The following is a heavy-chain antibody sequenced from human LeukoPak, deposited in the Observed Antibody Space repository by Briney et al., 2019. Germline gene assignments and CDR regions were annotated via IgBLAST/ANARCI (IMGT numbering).Heavy chain of an antibody. CDR1: GFTFNYYW. J-gene: IGHJ6*03. V-gene: IGHV3-7*01. D-gene: IGHD6-19*01. CDR2: IKEDGSEN. Sequence: GGSLRLSCVASGFTFNYYWMSWVRQAPGKGLECVANIKEDGSENYSVDSVKGRFTISRDNAKNSLYLQMNSLRAEDTAVYYCARESSGRNRFPNYYYYMDVWGTGTTVTISS. CDR3: ARESSGRNRFPNYYYYMDV.